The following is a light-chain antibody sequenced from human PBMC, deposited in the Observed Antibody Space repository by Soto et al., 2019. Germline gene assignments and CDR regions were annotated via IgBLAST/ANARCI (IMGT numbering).Light chain of an antibody. Sequence: EIVLTQSPGTLSLSPGERATLSCRASQSVSSSYLAWYQQKPGQAPRLLIYGASSRATGIPDRFSGSGSGTDFTLIISRLEPEDFAVYYCQQYGSSPFGGGTKVDIK. V-gene: IGKV3-20*01. CDR2: GAS. J-gene: IGKJ4*01. CDR1: QSVSSSY. CDR3: QQYGSSP.